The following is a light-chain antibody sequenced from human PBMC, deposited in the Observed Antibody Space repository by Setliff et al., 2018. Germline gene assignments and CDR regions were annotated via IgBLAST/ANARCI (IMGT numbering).Light chain of an antibody. CDR2: DVT. Sequence: ALTQPRSVSGSPGQSVTISCTGASSDVGAYNYVSWYQHHPGKVPKLMVYDVTKRPSGVPDRFSGSKSGNTASLTISGLQAEDEADYYCCSFAGTYYVFGSGTKVTVL. CDR1: SSDVGAYNY. V-gene: IGLV2-11*01. CDR3: CSFAGTYYV. J-gene: IGLJ1*01.